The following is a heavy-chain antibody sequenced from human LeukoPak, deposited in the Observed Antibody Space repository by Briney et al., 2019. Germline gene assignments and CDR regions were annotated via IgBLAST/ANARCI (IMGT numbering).Heavy chain of an antibody. J-gene: IGHJ3*02. Sequence: GGSLRLSCAASGFTFSSYGMHWVRQAPGKGLEWVAVISYDGSNKYYADSVKGRFTISRDNSKNTLYLQMNSLRAEDTAVYYCAKDYSEWGLGDAFDIWGQGTMVTVSS. D-gene: IGHD3-16*01. CDR1: GFTFSSYG. CDR3: AKDYSEWGLGDAFDI. CDR2: ISYDGSNK. V-gene: IGHV3-30*18.